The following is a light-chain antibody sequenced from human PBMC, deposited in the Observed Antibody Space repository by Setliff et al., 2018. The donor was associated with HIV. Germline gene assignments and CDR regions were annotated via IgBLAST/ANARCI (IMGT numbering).Light chain of an antibody. Sequence: QSALAQPASVSGSPGRSITISCTGTSSDVGAYNQVSWYQQHPGKAPKLMIYDVDQRPSGVSDRFSGSKSGNTASLTISGLRAEDDADYYCSSYTSSKSHVFGTGTKVTVL. J-gene: IGLJ1*01. CDR1: SSDVGAYNQ. CDR2: DVD. CDR3: SSYTSSKSHV. V-gene: IGLV2-14*03.